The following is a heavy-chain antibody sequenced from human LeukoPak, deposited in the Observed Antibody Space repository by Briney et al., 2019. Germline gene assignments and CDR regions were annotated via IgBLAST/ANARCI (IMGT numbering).Heavy chain of an antibody. CDR3: ARVVITMIVTYNRGVNWFDP. D-gene: IGHD3-22*01. Sequence: PSETLSLTCAVSGGSISSGGYSWSWIRQPPGKGLEWIGYIYYSGSTYYNPSLKSRVTISVDTSKNQFSLKLSSVTAADTAVYYCARVVITMIVTYNRGVNWFDPWGQGTLVTVSS. CDR2: IYYSGST. V-gene: IGHV4-30-4*07. J-gene: IGHJ5*02. CDR1: GGSISSGGYS.